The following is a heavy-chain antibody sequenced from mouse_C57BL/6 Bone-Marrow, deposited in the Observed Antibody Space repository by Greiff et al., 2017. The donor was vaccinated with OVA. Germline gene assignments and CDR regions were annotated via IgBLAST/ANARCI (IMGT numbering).Heavy chain of an antibody. V-gene: IGHV14-3*01. CDR3: ARATVGGGDY. CDR2: IDPANGNT. CDR1: GFTFKNTY. J-gene: IGHJ2*01. Sequence: VHVQQSVAELVRPGASVKLSCTASGFTFKNTYMHWVKQRPEQGLEWIGRIDPANGNTKYDPKFQGKATMTADTSSNTAYLQLSSLTSEDTAIYYCARATVGGGDYWGQGTTLTVSS. D-gene: IGHD1-1*01.